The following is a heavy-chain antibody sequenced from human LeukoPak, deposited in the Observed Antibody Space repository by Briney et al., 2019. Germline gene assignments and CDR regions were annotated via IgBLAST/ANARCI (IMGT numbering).Heavy chain of an antibody. D-gene: IGHD6-13*01. CDR1: GFTFSSYA. Sequence: GGSLRLSCAASGFTFSSYAMHWVRQAPGKGLEWVAVISYDGSNKYYADSVKGRFTISRDNSKNTLYLQMNSLRAEDTAVYYCARGPRPGDIAAAGIGYYDYWGQGTLVTVSS. V-gene: IGHV3-30-3*01. CDR3: ARGPRPGDIAAAGIGYYDY. CDR2: ISYDGSNK. J-gene: IGHJ4*02.